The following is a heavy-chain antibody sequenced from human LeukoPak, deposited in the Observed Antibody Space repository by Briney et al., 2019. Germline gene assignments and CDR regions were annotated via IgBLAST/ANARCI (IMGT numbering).Heavy chain of an antibody. D-gene: IGHD3-22*01. CDR1: GYTFTGYG. Sequence: GASVKVSCKTSGYTFTGYGISWVRQGPGQGLEWMGWISTYFVNTNYAQKFQARVTMTTDPSTSTAYMELRSLRSDDTAVYYCAATRRSGYVIFDYWGQGTLVTVSS. V-gene: IGHV1-18*01. CDR3: AATRRSGYVIFDY. J-gene: IGHJ4*02. CDR2: ISTYFVNT.